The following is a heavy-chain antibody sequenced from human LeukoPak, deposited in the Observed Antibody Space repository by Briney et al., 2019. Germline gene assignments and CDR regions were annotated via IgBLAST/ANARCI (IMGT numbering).Heavy chain of an antibody. CDR3: ARHKRRDGYIKAFDI. D-gene: IGHD5-24*01. J-gene: IGHJ3*02. Sequence: SETLSLTCTVSGGSISSSSYYWGWIRQPPGKGLEWIGSIYYSGSTNYNPSLKSRVTISVDTSKNQFSLKLSSVTAADTAVYYCARHKRRDGYIKAFDIWGQGTMVTVSS. V-gene: IGHV4-39*01. CDR2: IYYSGST. CDR1: GGSISSSSYY.